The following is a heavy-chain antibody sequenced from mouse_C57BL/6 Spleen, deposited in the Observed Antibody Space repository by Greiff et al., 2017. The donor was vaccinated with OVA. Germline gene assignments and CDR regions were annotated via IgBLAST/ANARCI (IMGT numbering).Heavy chain of an antibody. CDR1: GFTFSSYA. D-gene: IGHD3-2*01. J-gene: IGHJ3*01. CDR2: ISSGGDYL. CDR3: TRETANLGFAY. V-gene: IGHV5-9-1*02. Sequence: EVQLVESGEGLVKPGGSLKLSCAASGFTFSSYAMSWVRQTPEKRLEWVAYISSGGDYLYYADTVKGRFTISRDNARNTLYLQMSSLKSEDTAMYYCTRETANLGFAYWGQGTLVTVSA.